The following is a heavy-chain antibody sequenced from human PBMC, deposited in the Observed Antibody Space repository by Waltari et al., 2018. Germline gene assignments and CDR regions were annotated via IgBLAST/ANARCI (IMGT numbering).Heavy chain of an antibody. CDR3: VRDGADDGSHNTFDV. Sequence: QVQLVQSGAEVKNPGASVTVSCKASGYTFTADYIHWVRQAPGQGLEWMGWITPNSGATRNAQKFQGRVTMTRDTSISTAYMEVNRLTSDDTAVYYCVRDGADDGSHNTFDVWGQGTMVTVSS. CDR1: GYTFTADY. J-gene: IGHJ3*01. V-gene: IGHV1-2*02. D-gene: IGHD3-10*01. CDR2: ITPNSGAT.